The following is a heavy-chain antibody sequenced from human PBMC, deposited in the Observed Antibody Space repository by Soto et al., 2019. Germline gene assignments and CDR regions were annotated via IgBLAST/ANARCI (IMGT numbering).Heavy chain of an antibody. CDR2: IIPIFGTA. Sequence: GASVKVSCKASGGTFSSYAISWVRQAPGQGLEWMGGIIPIFGTANYAQKFQGRVTITADESTSTAYMELSSLRSEDTAVYYCARALVVPAAIFYYYYGMGVWGQGTTVTVSS. V-gene: IGHV1-69*13. CDR3: ARALVVPAAIFYYYYGMGV. J-gene: IGHJ6*02. D-gene: IGHD2-2*01. CDR1: GGTFSSYA.